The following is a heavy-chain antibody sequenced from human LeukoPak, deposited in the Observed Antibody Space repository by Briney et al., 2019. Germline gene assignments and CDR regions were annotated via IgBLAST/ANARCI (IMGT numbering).Heavy chain of an antibody. D-gene: IGHD3-3*01. CDR2: IRYDGSNK. CDR1: GFTFSSYG. CDR3: AKDQNILVGEFWSGYLFDY. J-gene: IGHJ4*02. Sequence: QTGGSLRLSCAASGFTFSSYGMHWVRQAPGKGLEWVAFIRYDGSNKYYADSVKGRFTISRDNSKNTLYLQMNSLRAEDTAVYYCAKDQNILVGEFWSGYLFDYWGQGTLVTVSS. V-gene: IGHV3-30*02.